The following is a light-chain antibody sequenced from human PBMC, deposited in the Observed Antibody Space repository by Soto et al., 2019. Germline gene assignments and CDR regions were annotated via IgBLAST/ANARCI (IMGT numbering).Light chain of an antibody. CDR3: VSWDNSLRGRV. CDR2: SND. J-gene: IGLJ3*02. Sequence: QSVLPQPPAVSAAPGQMVTISCSGTSSNIGSTYVSWYQHLPGTAPKLLIYSNDQRPSGVPDRFSGSKSGATASLAISGLRSDDEADYYCVSWDNSLRGRVFGGGTKVTVL. V-gene: IGLV1-47*02. CDR1: SSNIGSTY.